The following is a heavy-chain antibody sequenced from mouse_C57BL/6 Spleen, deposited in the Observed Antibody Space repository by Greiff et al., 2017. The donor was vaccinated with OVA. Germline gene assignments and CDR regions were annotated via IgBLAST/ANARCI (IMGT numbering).Heavy chain of an antibody. D-gene: IGHD2-3*01. Sequence: VQLQQPGAELVMPGASVKLSCKASGYTFTSYWMHWVKQRPGQGLEWIGEIDPSDSYTSYNQKFKGKSTLTVDKSSSTAYMQLSSLTSEDSAVYYCARGGDDGYPAMDYWGQGTSVTVSS. CDR3: ARGGDDGYPAMDY. V-gene: IGHV1-69*01. CDR1: GYTFTSYW. CDR2: IDPSDSYT. J-gene: IGHJ4*01.